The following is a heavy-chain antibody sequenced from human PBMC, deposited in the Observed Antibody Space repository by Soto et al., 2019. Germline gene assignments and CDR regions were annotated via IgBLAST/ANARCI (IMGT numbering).Heavy chain of an antibody. Sequence: GESLKISCKVSGYSFTSYWIGWVRQMPGKGLEWMGIIYPGDSDTRYSPSFQGQVTISADKSISTAYLQWSSLKASDTAMYYCARLNDCSGGSCYSGYYYYYGMDVWGQGTMVTV. CDR2: IYPGDSDT. V-gene: IGHV5-51*01. J-gene: IGHJ6*02. D-gene: IGHD2-15*01. CDR1: GYSFTSYW. CDR3: ARLNDCSGGSCYSGYYYYYGMDV.